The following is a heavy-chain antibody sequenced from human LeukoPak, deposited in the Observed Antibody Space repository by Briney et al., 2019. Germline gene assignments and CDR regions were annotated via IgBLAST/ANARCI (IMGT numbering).Heavy chain of an antibody. Sequence: PGRSLRLSCAASGITFNTYSMHWVRQAPGKGLEWVAAISYDGSNKYYADSVKDRFTVSRDNSKNTLYLQLNSLRAEDTAVYYCASQIAAAGTYLTPHYWGQGTLVTVSS. D-gene: IGHD6-13*01. CDR3: ASQIAAAGTYLTPHY. CDR1: GITFNTYS. J-gene: IGHJ4*02. CDR2: ISYDGSNK. V-gene: IGHV3-30*04.